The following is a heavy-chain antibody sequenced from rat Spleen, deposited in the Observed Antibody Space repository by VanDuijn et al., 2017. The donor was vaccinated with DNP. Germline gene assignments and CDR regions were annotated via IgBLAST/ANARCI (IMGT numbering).Heavy chain of an antibody. D-gene: IGHD1-11*01. Sequence: EVQLVESGGGLVQPGRSMKLSCAASGFTFSNYDMVWVRQAPKGGLEWVATISYDGLRTYYRDSVKGRFTISRDDAKSTLFLQMDSLRSEDTATYYCARDNYVTYGAMDPWGQGTSVTVSS. CDR3: ARDNYVTYGAMDP. V-gene: IGHV5-7*01. CDR2: ISYDGLRT. CDR1: GFTFSNYD. J-gene: IGHJ4*01.